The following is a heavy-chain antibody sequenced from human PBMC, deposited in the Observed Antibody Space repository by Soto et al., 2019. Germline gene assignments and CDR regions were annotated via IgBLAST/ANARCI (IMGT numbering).Heavy chain of an antibody. J-gene: IGHJ6*02. D-gene: IGHD5-12*01. CDR1: GYTFTGYY. Sequence: GASVKVSCKASGYTFTGYYMHWVRQAPGQGLEWMGWINPNSGGTNYAQKFQGRVTMTRDTSISTAYMELSRLRSDDTAVYYCARVPGYDSEGYYYYGMDVWGQGTTVTVSS. CDR2: INPNSGGT. V-gene: IGHV1-2*02. CDR3: ARVPGYDSEGYYYYGMDV.